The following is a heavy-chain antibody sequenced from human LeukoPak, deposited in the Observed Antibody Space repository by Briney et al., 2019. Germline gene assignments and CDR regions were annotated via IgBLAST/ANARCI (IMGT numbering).Heavy chain of an antibody. CDR3: ARIARDLTVTTDYFDY. CDR1: GGSISSFY. CDR2: IYYSGST. J-gene: IGHJ4*02. V-gene: IGHV4-59*08. Sequence: SEILSLACTVSGGSISSFYWSWIRQPPGKGLEWIGHIYYSGSTNYNPSLKSRVTMSVDTSKNQFSLKLSSVTAADTAVYYCARIARDLTVTTDYFDYWGQGTLVTVSS. D-gene: IGHD4-17*01.